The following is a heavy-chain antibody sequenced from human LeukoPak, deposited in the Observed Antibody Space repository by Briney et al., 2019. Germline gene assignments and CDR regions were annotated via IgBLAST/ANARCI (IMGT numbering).Heavy chain of an antibody. CDR3: AKDSHYYGSGSYYKGAFDI. Sequence: GGTLRLSCAASGFTFSSYGMHWVRQAPGKGLEWVAFIRYDGSNKYYADSVKGRFTISRDNSKNTLYLQMNSPRAEDTAVYYCAKDSHYYGSGSYYKGAFDIWGQGTMVTVSS. V-gene: IGHV3-30*02. D-gene: IGHD3-10*01. CDR1: GFTFSSYG. CDR2: IRYDGSNK. J-gene: IGHJ3*02.